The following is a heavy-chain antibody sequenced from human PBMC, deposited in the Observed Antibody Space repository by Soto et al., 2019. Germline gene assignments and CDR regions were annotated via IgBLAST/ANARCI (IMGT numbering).Heavy chain of an antibody. D-gene: IGHD1-26*01. CDR3: ARDYTSRIAGSGNGFEY. Sequence: QVQLQESGPGLVKPSETLSLTCTVSGGSVSSGSYYWTWIRQPPGKGLEWIGYIYYSGSTKYNPSLKSRVTISVDTSKNHFSLKLSSVTAADTAVYYCARDYTSRIAGSGNGFEYWGQGTLVTVSS. CDR2: IYYSGST. V-gene: IGHV4-61*01. J-gene: IGHJ4*02. CDR1: GGSVSSGSYY.